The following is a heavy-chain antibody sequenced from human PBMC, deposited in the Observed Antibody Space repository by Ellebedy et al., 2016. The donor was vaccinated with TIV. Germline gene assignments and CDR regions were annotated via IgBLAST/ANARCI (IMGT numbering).Heavy chain of an antibody. V-gene: IGHV2-5*02. D-gene: IGHD5-18*01. J-gene: IGHJ4*02. CDR3: AHSQQGAMVRRYYFDY. Sequence: SGPTLVKPTQTLTLTCTFSGFSLSTSGVGVGWIRQPPGKALEWLALIYWDDDKRYSPSPKSRLTITKDTSKNQVVLTMTNMDPVDTATYYCAHSQQGAMVRRYYFDYWGQGTLVTVSS. CDR2: IYWDDDK. CDR1: GFSLSTSGVG.